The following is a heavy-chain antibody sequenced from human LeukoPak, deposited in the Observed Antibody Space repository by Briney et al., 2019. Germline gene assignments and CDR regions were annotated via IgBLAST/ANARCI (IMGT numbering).Heavy chain of an antibody. D-gene: IGHD6-13*01. CDR2: IYYSGRT. J-gene: IGHJ4*02. CDR3: ATHIAAAGRDY. CDR1: GGSISSYY. V-gene: IGHV4-59*01. Sequence: PSETLSLTCTVSGGSISSYYWSWIRQPPGKGLEWIGYIYYSGRTNYNPSLKSRVTISVDTSKNQFSLKLSSVTAADTAVYYCATHIAAAGRDYWGQGTLVTVSS.